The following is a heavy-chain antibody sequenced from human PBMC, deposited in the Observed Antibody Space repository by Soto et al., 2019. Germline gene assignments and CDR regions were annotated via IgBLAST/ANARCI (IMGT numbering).Heavy chain of an antibody. V-gene: IGHV3-23*01. Sequence: WGSLRLSCAASGFTFSSYAMSWVRQAPGKGLEWVSAISGSGGSTYYADSVKGRFTISRDNSKNTLYLQMNSLRAEDTAVYYCAKAAPVPGGYYYYGMDVWGQGTTVTVSS. J-gene: IGHJ6*02. CDR1: GFTFSSYA. CDR3: AKAAPVPGGYYYYGMDV. CDR2: ISGSGGST. D-gene: IGHD6-19*01.